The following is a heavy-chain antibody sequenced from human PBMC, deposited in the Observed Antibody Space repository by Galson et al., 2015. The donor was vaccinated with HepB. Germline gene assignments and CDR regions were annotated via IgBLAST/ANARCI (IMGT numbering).Heavy chain of an antibody. D-gene: IGHD6-19*01. J-gene: IGHJ4*02. CDR2: IIPVFGTK. Sequence: SVKVSCKASGGTFSNYAINWVRQAPGQGLEWMGGIIPVFGTKNHAQKFRGRVTITADESTSTAYTELSRLTSEDTAVYFCARDPLYSSGLGDFDSWGQGTLVTVSS. CDR3: ARDPLYSSGLGDFDS. CDR1: GGTFSNYA. V-gene: IGHV1-69*13.